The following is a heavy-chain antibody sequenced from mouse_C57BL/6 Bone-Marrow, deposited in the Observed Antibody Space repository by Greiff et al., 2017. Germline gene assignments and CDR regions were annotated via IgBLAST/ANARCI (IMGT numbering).Heavy chain of an antibody. Sequence: LQQSGASVMISCKASGYAFSSYWMNWVKQRLGKGLEWIGQIYPGDGVTNYNGKFKGKATLTADKSSSTAYMELSSLTSEDSAVYFCACISSGCTWFAYWGQGTLVTVSA. V-gene: IGHV1-80*01. CDR3: ACISSGCTWFAY. CDR1: GYAFSSYW. CDR2: IYPGDGVT. D-gene: IGHD3-1*01. J-gene: IGHJ3*01.